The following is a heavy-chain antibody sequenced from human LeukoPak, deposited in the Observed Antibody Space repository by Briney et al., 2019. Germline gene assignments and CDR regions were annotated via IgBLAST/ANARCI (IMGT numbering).Heavy chain of an antibody. J-gene: IGHJ4*02. Sequence: GGSLRLSCAASGFTFSSYAMHWVRQAPGKGLEWVAVISYDGSNKYYADSVKGRFTISRDNSKNTLYLQMNSLRAEDTAVYYCARLAQHRYYYDTSAYRYYFDYWGQGTLVTVSS. V-gene: IGHV3-30*04. D-gene: IGHD3-22*01. CDR3: ARLAQHRYYYDTSAYRYYFDY. CDR1: GFTFSSYA. CDR2: ISYDGSNK.